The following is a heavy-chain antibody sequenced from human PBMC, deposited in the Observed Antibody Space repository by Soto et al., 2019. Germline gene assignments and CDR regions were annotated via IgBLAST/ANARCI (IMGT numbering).Heavy chain of an antibody. D-gene: IGHD3-10*01. Sequence: VGSLRLSCASSVFTFSSYEMNCVRDSPGKGLEWVSYISSSGSTIYYADSVKGRFTISRDNAKNSLYLQMNSLRAEDTAVYYCARVSRGYYHYGMEVWGQGTTVIVSS. V-gene: IGHV3-48*03. J-gene: IGHJ6*01. CDR2: ISSSGSTI. CDR3: ARVSRGYYHYGMEV. CDR1: VFTFSSYE.